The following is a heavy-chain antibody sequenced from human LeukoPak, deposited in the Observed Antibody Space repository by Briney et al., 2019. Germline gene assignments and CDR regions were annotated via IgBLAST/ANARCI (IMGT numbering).Heavy chain of an antibody. V-gene: IGHV1-46*01. Sequence: ASVKVSCKASGYSFTSYTIHWVRQAPGQGLGWVGIINPTDGSAGFAQKSQGRVTMTRDMSTSTVYMEVRSLRSEDTAVYYCARGHGSGYTNWFDPWGQGTLVTVSS. CDR1: GYSFTSYT. CDR3: ARGHGSGYTNWFDP. CDR2: INPTDGSA. J-gene: IGHJ5*02. D-gene: IGHD3-10*01.